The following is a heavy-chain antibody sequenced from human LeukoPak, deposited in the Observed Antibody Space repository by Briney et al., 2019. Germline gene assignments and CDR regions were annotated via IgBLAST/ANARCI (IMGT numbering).Heavy chain of an antibody. J-gene: IGHJ6*03. V-gene: IGHV4-4*07. CDR1: GDSVDGVY. Sequence: SSETLSLTCTVSGDSVDGVYWSWIRQAAGKGPEWLGRIYTSGATNCYPSLKSRVSMSIDTSKNQFSLRLSSVTAADTAVSYCARGGAYSKSHFLYYQFMDVSGKGTTVTVSS. CDR3: ARGGAYSKSHFLYYQFMDV. CDR2: IYTSGAT. D-gene: IGHD4-11*01.